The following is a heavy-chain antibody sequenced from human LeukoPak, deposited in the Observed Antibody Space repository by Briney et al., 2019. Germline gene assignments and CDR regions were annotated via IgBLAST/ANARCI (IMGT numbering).Heavy chain of an antibody. J-gene: IGHJ4*02. D-gene: IGHD6-13*01. V-gene: IGHV1-8*01. CDR1: GYTFTSYD. Sequence: ASVKVSCKASGYTFTSYDINWVRQATGQGLEWMGWMNPNSGNTGYAQNFQGRVTMTRNTSISTAYMELSSLRSEDTAVYYCARGSIAAAGTSDYWGQGTLVTVSS. CDR2: MNPNSGNT. CDR3: ARGSIAAAGTSDY.